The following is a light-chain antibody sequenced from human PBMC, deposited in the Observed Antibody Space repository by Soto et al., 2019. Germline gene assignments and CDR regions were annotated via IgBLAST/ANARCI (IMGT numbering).Light chain of an antibody. CDR1: QSVSSNF. J-gene: IGKJ1*01. CDR3: QQYGSSPRT. V-gene: IGKV3-20*01. CDR2: GAS. Sequence: EIVLTQSPGTLSLSPGEGATLSCRASQSVSSNFLAWYQQRPGQSPRLLIYGASNRATGIPDRFSGSGSGTDFTLTISRLEPEDFAVYYCQQYGSSPRTLGQGTKVDIK.